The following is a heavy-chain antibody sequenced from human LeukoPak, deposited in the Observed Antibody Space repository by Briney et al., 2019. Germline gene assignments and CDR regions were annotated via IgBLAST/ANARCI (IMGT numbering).Heavy chain of an antibody. J-gene: IGHJ3*02. CDR2: IRYDGSNK. Sequence: GSLRLSCAASGFTFNTYAMHWVRQAPGKGLEWVAFIRYDGSNKYYADSVKGRFTISRDNSKNTLYLQMNSLRAEDTAVYYCAKDGVDYGASFGAFDIWGQGTMVTVSS. D-gene: IGHD3-16*01. CDR3: AKDGVDYGASFGAFDI. CDR1: GFTFNTYA. V-gene: IGHV3-30*02.